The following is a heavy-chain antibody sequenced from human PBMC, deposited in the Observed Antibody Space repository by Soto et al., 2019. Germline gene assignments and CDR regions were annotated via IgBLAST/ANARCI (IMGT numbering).Heavy chain of an antibody. CDR3: ARSMTTVDTNDY. J-gene: IGHJ4*02. Sequence: SETLSLTCTVSGGSLKSGGYSWSWIRQPPGKGLEWIGYIYHSGSTYYNPSLKSRVTISVDRSKNQFSLKLSSVTAADTAVYYCARSMTTVDTNDYWGQGSLVTVSS. V-gene: IGHV4-30-2*01. CDR2: IYHSGST. D-gene: IGHD4-17*01. CDR1: GGSLKSGGYS.